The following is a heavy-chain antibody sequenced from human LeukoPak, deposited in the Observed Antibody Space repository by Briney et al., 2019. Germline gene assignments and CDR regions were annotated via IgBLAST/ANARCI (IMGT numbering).Heavy chain of an antibody. J-gene: IGHJ4*02. Sequence: SETLSLTCTVYGGSISSYYWSWIRQPAGKGLEWIGRIYTSGSTNYNPSLKSRVSMSVDTSKNQFSLKLSSVTAADTAVYYCARDGYYYDSSGYRAMDYWGQGTLVTVSS. D-gene: IGHD3-22*01. CDR1: GGSISSYY. CDR2: IYTSGST. V-gene: IGHV4-4*07. CDR3: ARDGYYYDSSGYRAMDY.